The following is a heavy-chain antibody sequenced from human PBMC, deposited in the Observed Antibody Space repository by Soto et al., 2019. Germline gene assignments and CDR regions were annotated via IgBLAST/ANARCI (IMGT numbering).Heavy chain of an antibody. V-gene: IGHV1-24*01. Sequence: ASVKVSCKVSGYTLTELSMHWVRQAPGKGLEWMGGFDPEDGETIYAQKFQGRVTMTEDTSTDTAYMELSSLRSEDTAVYYCATDLSCSGGSCYSVDYWGQGTLVTVSS. D-gene: IGHD2-15*01. J-gene: IGHJ4*02. CDR3: ATDLSCSGGSCYSVDY. CDR1: GYTLTELS. CDR2: FDPEDGET.